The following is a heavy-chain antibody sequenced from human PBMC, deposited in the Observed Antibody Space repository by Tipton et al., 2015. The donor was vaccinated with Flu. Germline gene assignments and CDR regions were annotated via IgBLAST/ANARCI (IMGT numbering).Heavy chain of an antibody. V-gene: IGHV4-59*01. D-gene: IGHD2-2*01. CDR1: GGSISNYY. J-gene: IGHJ4*02. CDR3: ARTKIVVIPAAFDY. CDR2: VHHSGST. Sequence: TLSLTCTVSGGSISNYYWSWIRQPPGKGLEWIGYVHHSGSTNYNPSLKSRVTISVDTSKNQFSLKLSSVIAADTAVYYCARTKIVVIPAAFDYWGQGTLVTVSS.